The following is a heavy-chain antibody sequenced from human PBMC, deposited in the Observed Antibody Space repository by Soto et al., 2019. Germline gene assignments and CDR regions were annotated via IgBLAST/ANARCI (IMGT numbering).Heavy chain of an antibody. CDR3: ARVRSTVTHYYYYMDV. Sequence: GGSLRLSCAASGFTVSSNYMSWVRQAPGKGLEWVSVIYSGGSTYYADSVKGRFTISRDNSKNTLYLQMNSLRAEDTAVYYCARVRSTVTHYYYYMDVWGKGTTVTVSS. CDR1: GFTVSSNY. J-gene: IGHJ6*03. V-gene: IGHV3-66*01. D-gene: IGHD4-4*01. CDR2: IYSGGST.